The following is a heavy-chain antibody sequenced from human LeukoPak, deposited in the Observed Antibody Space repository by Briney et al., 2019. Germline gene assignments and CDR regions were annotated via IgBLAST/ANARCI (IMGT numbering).Heavy chain of an antibody. Sequence: SETLSLTCAVYGGSFSGYYWSWIRQPPGKGLEWIGEINHSGSTNYNPSLKSRVTISVDTSKNQFSLKLSSVTAADTAVYYCVRGYSYGYLFDYWGQGTLVTVSS. CDR3: VRGYSYGYLFDY. CDR2: INHSGST. V-gene: IGHV4-34*01. D-gene: IGHD5-18*01. J-gene: IGHJ4*02. CDR1: GGSFSGYY.